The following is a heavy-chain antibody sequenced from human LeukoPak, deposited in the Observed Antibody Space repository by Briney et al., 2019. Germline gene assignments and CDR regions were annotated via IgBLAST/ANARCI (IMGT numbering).Heavy chain of an antibody. CDR2: ISYDGSNK. CDR3: AKEDTVAGTTDY. Sequence: PGGSLRLSCAASGFTFSSYGMHWVRQAPGKGLEWVAVISYDGSNKYYADSVKGRFTISRDNSKNTLYLQMNSLRAEDTAVYYCAKEDTVAGTTDYWGQGTLVTVSS. V-gene: IGHV3-30*18. CDR1: GFTFSSYG. J-gene: IGHJ4*02. D-gene: IGHD6-19*01.